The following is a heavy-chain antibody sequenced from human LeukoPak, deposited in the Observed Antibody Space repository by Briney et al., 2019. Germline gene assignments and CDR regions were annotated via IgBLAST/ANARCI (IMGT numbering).Heavy chain of an antibody. CDR3: AKDMPPYYDILTGYWDAFDI. V-gene: IGHV3-9*01. D-gene: IGHD3-9*01. J-gene: IGHJ3*02. Sequence: GGSLRLSCAASGFTFDDYAMHWVRHAPGKGLEWVSGISWNSGSIGYADSVKGRFTISRDNAKNSLYLQMNSLRAEDTALYYCAKDMPPYYDILTGYWDAFDIWGQGTMVTVSS. CDR2: ISWNSGSI. CDR1: GFTFDDYA.